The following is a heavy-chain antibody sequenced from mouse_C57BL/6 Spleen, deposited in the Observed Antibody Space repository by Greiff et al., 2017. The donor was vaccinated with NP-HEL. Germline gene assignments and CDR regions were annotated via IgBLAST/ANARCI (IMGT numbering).Heavy chain of an antibody. V-gene: IGHV1-64*01. CDR2: IHPNSGST. CDR3: ARVSDGYYDAMDY. CDR1: GYTFTSYW. Sequence: VQLQQSGAELVKPGASVKLSCKASGYTFTSYWMHWVKQRPGQGLEWIGMIHPNSGSTNYNEKFKSKATLTVDKSSSTAYMQLSSLTSEDSAVYYCARVSDGYYDAMDYWGQGTSVTVSS. J-gene: IGHJ4*01. D-gene: IGHD2-3*01.